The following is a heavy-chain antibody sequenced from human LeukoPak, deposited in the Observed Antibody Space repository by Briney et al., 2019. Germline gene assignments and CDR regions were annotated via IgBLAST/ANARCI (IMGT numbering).Heavy chain of an antibody. J-gene: IGHJ5*02. D-gene: IGHD3-10*01. CDR3: ARVRLVWFGEFIPYWFDP. CDR1: GYTFTSYG. CDR2: TSAYNGNT. V-gene: IGHV1-18*01. Sequence: ASVKVSCKASGYTFTSYGISWVRQAPGQGLEWMGWTSAYNGNTNYAQKLQGRVTMTTDTSTSTAYMELRSLRSDDTAVYYCARVRLVWFGEFIPYWFDPWGQGTLVTVSS.